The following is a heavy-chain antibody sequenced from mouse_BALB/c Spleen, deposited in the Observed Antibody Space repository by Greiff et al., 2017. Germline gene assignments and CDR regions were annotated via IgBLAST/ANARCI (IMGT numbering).Heavy chain of an antibody. J-gene: IGHJ4*01. CDR1: GFSLTSYG. CDR2: IWAGGSS. V-gene: IGHV2-9*02. D-gene: IGHD2-4*01. Sequence: VQLVESGPGLVAPSQSLSITCTVSGFSLTSYGVHWVRQPPGKGLEWLGVIWAGGSSNYNSALMSRLSISKDNSKSQVFLKMNSLQTDDTAMYYCARDPYDYGYAMDYWGQGTSVTVSS. CDR3: ARDPYDYGYAMDY.